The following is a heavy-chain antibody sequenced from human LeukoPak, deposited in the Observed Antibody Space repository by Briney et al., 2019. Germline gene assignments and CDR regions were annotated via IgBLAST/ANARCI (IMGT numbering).Heavy chain of an antibody. J-gene: IGHJ4*02. CDR3: AREMATLDY. Sequence: GASVKVSCKASGYTFTNYGISWVRQAPGQGLEWMGWINTNTGNPTYAQGFTGRFVFSLDTSVSTAYLQISSLKAEDTAVYYCAREMATLDYWGQGTLVTVSS. V-gene: IGHV7-4-1*02. D-gene: IGHD5-24*01. CDR2: INTNTGNP. CDR1: GYTFTNYG.